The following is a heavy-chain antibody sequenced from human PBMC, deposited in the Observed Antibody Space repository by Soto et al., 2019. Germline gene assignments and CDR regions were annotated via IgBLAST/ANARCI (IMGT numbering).Heavy chain of an antibody. J-gene: IGHJ6*02. Sequence: PSETLSLTCAVYGGSLSGYYWSWIRQPPGKGLEWIGEINHSGSTNYNPSLKSRVTISVDTSKNQFSLKLSSVTAADTAVYYCAASIVVVPYGMDVWGQGTTVTVSS. CDR1: GGSLSGYY. CDR3: AASIVVVPYGMDV. D-gene: IGHD2-2*01. V-gene: IGHV4-34*01. CDR2: INHSGST.